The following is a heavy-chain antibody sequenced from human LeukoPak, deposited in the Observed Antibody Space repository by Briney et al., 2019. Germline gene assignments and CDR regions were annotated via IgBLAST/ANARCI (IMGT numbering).Heavy chain of an antibody. J-gene: IGHJ6*02. D-gene: IGHD2-15*01. CDR1: VFTFDDYA. V-gene: IGHV3-9*01. CDR2: ISWNSDTI. CDR3: AKDMSRGSAYGMDV. Sequence: PGRSLRLSCVASVFTFDDYAMHWVRQDPGKDLEWVSGISWNSDTIGYADSVKGGFTPSRDNAKNSLYLQMNSLRAEDTALYYCAKDMSRGSAYGMDVWGQGTTVTVSS.